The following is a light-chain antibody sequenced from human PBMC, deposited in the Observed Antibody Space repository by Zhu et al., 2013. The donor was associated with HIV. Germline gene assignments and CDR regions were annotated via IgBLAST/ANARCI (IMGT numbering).Light chain of an antibody. V-gene: IGKV3-15*01. J-gene: IGKJ1*01. Sequence: EIVMTQSPATLSVSPGERATLSCRASQSVSNTLAWYQQKPGQAPRLLIYGASTRATDIPARFSGSGSGTESTLTVSSLQSEDLAVYYCQQYNKWPRTFGQGTKVEIK. CDR1: QSVSNT. CDR3: QQYNKWPRT. CDR2: GAS.